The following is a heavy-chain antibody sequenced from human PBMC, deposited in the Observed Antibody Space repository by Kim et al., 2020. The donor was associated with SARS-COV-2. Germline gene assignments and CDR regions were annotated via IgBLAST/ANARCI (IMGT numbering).Heavy chain of an antibody. D-gene: IGHD4-17*01. V-gene: IGHV4-59*13. J-gene: IGHJ6*02. Sequence: SETLSLTCTVSGGSISSYYWSWIRQPPGKGLEWIGYIYYSGSTNYNPSLKSRVTISVDTSKNQFSLKLSSVTAADTAVYYCARDRHGLDYYYYYGMDVWGQGTTVTVSS. CDR1: GGSISSYY. CDR3: ARDRHGLDYYYYYGMDV. CDR2: IYYSGST.